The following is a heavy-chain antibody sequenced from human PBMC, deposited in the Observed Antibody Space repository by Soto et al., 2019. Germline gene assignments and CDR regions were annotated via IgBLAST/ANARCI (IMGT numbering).Heavy chain of an antibody. V-gene: IGHV4-34*01. CDR3: AVTGPFDY. D-gene: IGHD2-21*02. J-gene: IGHJ4*02. CDR2: INHSGST. Sequence: QVQLQQWGAGLLKPSETLSLTCAVYGGSFSGYYWSWIRQPPGKGLEWIGEINHSGSTNYNPSLKSRVTISVHTSKNQFSLKLSSVTAADTAVYYCAVTGPFDYWGQGTLVTVSS. CDR1: GGSFSGYY.